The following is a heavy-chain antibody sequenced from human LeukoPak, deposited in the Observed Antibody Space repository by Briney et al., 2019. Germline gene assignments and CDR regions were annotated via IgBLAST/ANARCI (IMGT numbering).Heavy chain of an antibody. Sequence: SETLSLTCTVSGGSISSSSYYWGWIRQPPGQGLEWIGSIYYSGSTYYNPSLKSRVTISVDTSKNQFSLKLSSVTAADTAVYYCARHQTYGGSLFDYWGQGTLVTVSS. D-gene: IGHD4-23*01. CDR2: IYYSGST. V-gene: IGHV4-39*01. J-gene: IGHJ4*02. CDR3: ARHQTYGGSLFDY. CDR1: GGSISSSSYY.